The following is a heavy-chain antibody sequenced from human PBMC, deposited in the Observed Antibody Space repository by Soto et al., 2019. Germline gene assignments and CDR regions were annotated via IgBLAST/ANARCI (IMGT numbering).Heavy chain of an antibody. V-gene: IGHV3-21*01. J-gene: IGHJ4*02. CDR3: ARDLSATVTFDQ. Sequence: QLVESGGGLVKPGGSLRLSCAASGFTFSYYYMTWVRQAPGKGLEWVSTITSGGGYAYYADSVKGRFTISRDNAENSLYLQMNSLRVEDTAVYYCARDLSATVTFDQWGQGTLVTVSS. CDR2: ITSGGGYA. D-gene: IGHD4-4*01. CDR1: GFTFSYYY.